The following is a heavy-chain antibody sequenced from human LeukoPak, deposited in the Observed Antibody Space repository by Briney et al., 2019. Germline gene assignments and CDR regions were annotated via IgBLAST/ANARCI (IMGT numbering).Heavy chain of an antibody. CDR3: AGFGEPHRDWFDP. J-gene: IGHJ5*02. D-gene: IGHD3-10*01. CDR2: IYHSGST. CDR1: GGSISRSNW. Sequence: SETLSLTCAVSGGSISRSNWWSWVRQPPGKGLEWIGEIYHSGSTNYNPSLKSRVTISVDTSKNQFSLKLSSVTAADTAVYYCAGFGEPHRDWFDPWGQGTLVTVSS. V-gene: IGHV4-4*02.